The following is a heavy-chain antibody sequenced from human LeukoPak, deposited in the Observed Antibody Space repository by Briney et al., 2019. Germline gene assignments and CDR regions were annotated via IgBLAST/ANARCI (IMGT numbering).Heavy chain of an antibody. D-gene: IGHD3-22*01. V-gene: IGHV3-7*01. CDR1: GFTFSTYW. J-gene: IGHJ2*01. Sequence: GGSLRLSCAASGFTFSTYWMSWVRQAPGKGLEWVANIKRDGNEKYYVDSVNGRFTISRDNAKNSLYLQMNSLRAEDTAVYFCATMGRGYNSRWYFDLWGRGTLVTVSS. CDR2: IKRDGNEK. CDR3: ATMGRGYNSRWYFDL.